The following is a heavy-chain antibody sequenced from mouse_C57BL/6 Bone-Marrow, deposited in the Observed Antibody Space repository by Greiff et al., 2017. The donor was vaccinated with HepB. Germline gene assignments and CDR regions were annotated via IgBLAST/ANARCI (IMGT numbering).Heavy chain of an antibody. CDR3: TDSNYWFAY. Sequence: DVKLLESGGGLVQPGGSMKLSCVASGFTFSNYWMNWVRQSPEKGLEWVAQIRLKSDNYATHYAESVKGRFTISRDDSKSSVYLQMNNLRAEDTGIYYCTDSNYWFAYWGQGTLVTVSA. D-gene: IGHD2-5*01. CDR2: IRLKSDNYAT. J-gene: IGHJ3*01. V-gene: IGHV6-3*01. CDR1: GFTFSNYW.